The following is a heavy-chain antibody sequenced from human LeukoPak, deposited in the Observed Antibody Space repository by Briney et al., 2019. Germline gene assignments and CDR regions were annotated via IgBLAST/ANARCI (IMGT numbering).Heavy chain of an antibody. CDR3: ARDTRIAVVRGPAWFDP. D-gene: IGHD6-19*01. V-gene: IGHV3-30-3*01. Sequence: GGSLRLSCAASGFTFSGFAMTWVRQAPGKRLERVAVISYDGSNKYYADSVKGRFTISRDNSKNTLYLQMNSLRAEDTAVYYCARDTRIAVVRGPAWFDPWGQGTLVTVSS. CDR2: ISYDGSNK. J-gene: IGHJ5*02. CDR1: GFTFSGFA.